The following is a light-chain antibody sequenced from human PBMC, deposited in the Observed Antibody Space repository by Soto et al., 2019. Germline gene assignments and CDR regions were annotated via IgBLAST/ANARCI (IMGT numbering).Light chain of an antibody. J-gene: IGKJ1*01. CDR3: LQHNSYPRT. CDR1: QGIRND. V-gene: IGKV1-17*01. Sequence: DIQMTQSPSSLSASVGDRVTITCRAIQGIRNDLSWYQQKPGKAPKRLIYAASTLQRVAPSRFSGSGSGTEFTLTISSLQPEDFATYYCLQHNSYPRTVGQGTEVEIK. CDR2: AAS.